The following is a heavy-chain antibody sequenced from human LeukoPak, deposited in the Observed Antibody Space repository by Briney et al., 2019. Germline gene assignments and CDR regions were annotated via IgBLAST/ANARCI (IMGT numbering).Heavy chain of an antibody. Sequence: SETLSLTCTVSGASVSSASYWSWIRQPPGKGVEWIAHIYNGVNANYNPSLKSRVTISVDTSKNQFSLRLNSVTAADTAVYYCARSRAFNSGAFDPWGQGSLVTVSS. V-gene: IGHV4-61*01. D-gene: IGHD1-26*01. CDR3: ARSRAFNSGAFDP. CDR2: IYNGVNA. CDR1: GASVSSASY. J-gene: IGHJ5*02.